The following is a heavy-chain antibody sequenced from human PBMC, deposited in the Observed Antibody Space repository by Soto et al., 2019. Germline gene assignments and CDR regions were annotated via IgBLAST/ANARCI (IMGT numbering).Heavy chain of an antibody. Sequence: KASETLSLTCTVSGGSISSYYWSWIRQPAGKGLEWIGRIYTSGSTNYNPSLKSRVTMSVDTSKNQFSLKLSSVTAADTAVYYCARDQADYSNLRYYYYGMDVWGQGTTVTVSS. D-gene: IGHD4-4*01. CDR1: GGSISSYY. V-gene: IGHV4-4*07. CDR3: ARDQADYSNLRYYYYGMDV. CDR2: IYTSGST. J-gene: IGHJ6*02.